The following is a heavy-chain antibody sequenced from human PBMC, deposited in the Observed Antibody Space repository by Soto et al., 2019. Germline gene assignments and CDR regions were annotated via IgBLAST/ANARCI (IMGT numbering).Heavy chain of an antibody. D-gene: IGHD2-15*01. Sequence: LSLTCAVSGGSISSSNWWSWVRQPPGKGLEWIGEIYHSGSTNYNPSLKSRVTISVDKSKNQFSLKLSSVTAADTAVYYCARDYCSGGSCYLSAVWFDPWGQGTLVTVSS. CDR2: IYHSGST. CDR1: GGSISSSNW. J-gene: IGHJ5*02. CDR3: ARDYCSGGSCYLSAVWFDP. V-gene: IGHV4-4*02.